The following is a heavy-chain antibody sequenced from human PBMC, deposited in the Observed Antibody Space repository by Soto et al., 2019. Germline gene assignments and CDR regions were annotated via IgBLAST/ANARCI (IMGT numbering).Heavy chain of an antibody. J-gene: IGHJ4*02. V-gene: IGHV3-48*03. CDR3: ARDPEKYSGSDLGIDY. CDR2: IISSGKTI. D-gene: IGHD5-12*01. Sequence: EVQLVESGGGLVRPGGSLRLSCAASGFTFTNYEMNWVRQAPGKGLEWISYIISSGKTISYADSVKGRFTISRDNAKNSLDLQMNSLRAEDTAVYYCARDPEKYSGSDLGIDYWGQGTLVTVSS. CDR1: GFTFTNYE.